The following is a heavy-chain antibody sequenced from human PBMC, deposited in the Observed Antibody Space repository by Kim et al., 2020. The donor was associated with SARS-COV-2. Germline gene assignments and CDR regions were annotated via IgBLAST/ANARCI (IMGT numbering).Heavy chain of an antibody. V-gene: IGHV3-74*01. CDR3: ARGNYHGMDR. CDR2: VNGDGSST. J-gene: IGHJ6*02. CDR1: GFTFNSYW. Sequence: GGSLRLSCAASGFTFNSYWLHWVRQAPGKGLVWVSRVNGDGSSTIYTDSVRGRFTISRDNAKNTLYLQMNSLRAEDTAVYYCARGNYHGMDRWGQGTTVT.